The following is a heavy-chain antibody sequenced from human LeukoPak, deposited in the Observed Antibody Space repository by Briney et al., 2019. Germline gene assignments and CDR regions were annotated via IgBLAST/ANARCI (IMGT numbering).Heavy chain of an antibody. CDR3: ARETPQNFYFGDPRFDP. CDR1: GFIFIDYD. Sequence: GSLRLSCAASGFIFIDYDFHWVRQAPGRGLEWVALISGDGNTENYADSVRGRFTISRDNSTLYLQMSSLRTDDTAVYYCARETPQNFYFGDPRFDPWGQGTLVTVSS. J-gene: IGHJ5*02. D-gene: IGHD3-10*01. V-gene: IGHV3-30-3*01. CDR2: ISGDGNTE.